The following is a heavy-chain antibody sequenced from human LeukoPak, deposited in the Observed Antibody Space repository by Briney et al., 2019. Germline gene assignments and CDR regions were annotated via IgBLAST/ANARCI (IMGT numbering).Heavy chain of an antibody. CDR3: ARDEGVWGSYRFDP. V-gene: IGHV3-20*04. CDR2: INWNGGST. Sequence: PGGSLRLSCAASGFTFDDYGMSWVRQAPGKGLEWVSGINWNGGSTGYADSVKGRFTISRDNAKHSLYLQMNSLRAEDTALYYCARDEGVWGSYRFDPWGQGTLVTVSS. D-gene: IGHD3-16*02. J-gene: IGHJ5*02. CDR1: GFTFDDYG.